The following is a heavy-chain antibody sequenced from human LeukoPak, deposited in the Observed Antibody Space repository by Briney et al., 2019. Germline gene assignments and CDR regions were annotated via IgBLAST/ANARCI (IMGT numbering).Heavy chain of an antibody. CDR3: AKEMGYSSSWYYFDY. V-gene: IGHV3-74*01. CDR2: INSDGSST. J-gene: IGHJ4*02. Sequence: GGSLRLSCAASGFTFSSYWMHWVRQAPGKGLVWVSRINSDGSSTSYADSVKGRFTISRDNAKNTLYLQLNNLRAEDTAVYYCAKEMGYSSSWYYFDYWGQGTLVTVSS. CDR1: GFTFSSYW. D-gene: IGHD6-13*01.